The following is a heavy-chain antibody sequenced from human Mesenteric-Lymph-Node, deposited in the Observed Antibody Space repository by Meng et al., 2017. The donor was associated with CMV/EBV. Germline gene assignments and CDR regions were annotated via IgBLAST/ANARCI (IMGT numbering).Heavy chain of an antibody. V-gene: IGHV3-74*01. CDR1: GFTFSSYW. CDR2: INSDGSST. D-gene: IGHD3-22*01. J-gene: IGHJ1*01. CDR3: ASTGGYSIAEYFQH. Sequence: GESLKISCAASGFTFSSYWMHWVRQAPGKGLVWVSRINSDGSSTSYADSVKGRFTISRDNAKNTLYLQMNSLRAEDTAVYYCASTGGYSIAEYFQHWGQGTLVTVSS.